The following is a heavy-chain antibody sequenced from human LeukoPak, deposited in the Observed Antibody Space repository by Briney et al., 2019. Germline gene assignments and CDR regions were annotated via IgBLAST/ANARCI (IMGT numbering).Heavy chain of an antibody. D-gene: IGHD2-15*01. CDR2: LYYSGNS. V-gene: IGHV4-39*01. J-gene: IGHJ5*01. CDR3: GRLWVVVVASTPSPNCFDS. CDR1: GGSISSSSYY. Sequence: PSETLSLTCTVSGGSISSSSYYWGWIRQPPGKGLEWIGSLYYSGNSYYNLSLKDRLTLSIDTSKNQFSLRLRSVTVADTAVYYCGRLWVVVVASTPSPNCFDSWGQGTLVTVSS.